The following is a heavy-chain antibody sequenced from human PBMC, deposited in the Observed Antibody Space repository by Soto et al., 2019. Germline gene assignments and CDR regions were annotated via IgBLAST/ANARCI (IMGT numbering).Heavy chain of an antibody. CDR1: GFTITTYA. V-gene: IGHV3-30-3*01. Sequence: QVQLVESGGGVVQPGRSLRLSCAASGFTITTYAMPWVRQAPGKGLEWVAVISSDGNSQFYADSLKGRFTISRDKSKNTVYLQINSRGPEDMAMYHCARDYGGYWGQVTQVIVSS. J-gene: IGHJ4*02. CDR2: ISSDGNSQ. CDR3: ARDYGGY. D-gene: IGHD3-10*01.